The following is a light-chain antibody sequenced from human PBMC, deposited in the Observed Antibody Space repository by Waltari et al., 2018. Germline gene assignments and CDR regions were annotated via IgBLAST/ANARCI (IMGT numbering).Light chain of an antibody. CDR2: TAS. J-gene: IGKJ1*01. V-gene: IGKV3-20*01. CDR3: QYYNSAPRT. Sequence: VVLTQSPGTLFLSPGESATLSCRASEKITSSYIAWYQHKPGQAPRLLIYTASYRATGVPDRFSGSGSGTDFVLTISRLEPEDFAVYYCQYYNSAPRTFGQGTKVDI. CDR1: EKITSSY.